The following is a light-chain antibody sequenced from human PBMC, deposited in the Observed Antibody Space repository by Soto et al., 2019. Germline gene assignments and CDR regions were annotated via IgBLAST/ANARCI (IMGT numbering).Light chain of an antibody. V-gene: IGKV1-17*01. CDR2: DAF. CDR3: QQYNTFWT. CDR1: QGIRKD. J-gene: IGKJ1*01. Sequence: DIQMTQSPSSLSASVGDRVTMTCRASQGIRKDLGWYQQKPGKAPQRLIYDAFNLHSGVSSRFSGSGSGTEFTLTISSLQPDDFATYYCQQYNTFWTCGQGTKVDIK.